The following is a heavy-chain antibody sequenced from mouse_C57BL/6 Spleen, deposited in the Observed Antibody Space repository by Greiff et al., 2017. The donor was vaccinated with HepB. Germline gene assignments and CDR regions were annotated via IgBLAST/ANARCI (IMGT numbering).Heavy chain of an antibody. J-gene: IGHJ1*03. V-gene: IGHV1-18*01. Sequence: VQLQQPGAELVKPGASVKIPCKASGYTFTDYNMDWVKQSHGKSLEWIGDINPNNGGTIYNQKFKGKATLTVDKSSSTAYMELRSLTSEDTAVYYCARGDFIYYYGSSYGYFDVWGTGTTVTVSS. D-gene: IGHD1-1*01. CDR1: GYTFTDYN. CDR3: ARGDFIYYYGSSYGYFDV. CDR2: INPNNGGT.